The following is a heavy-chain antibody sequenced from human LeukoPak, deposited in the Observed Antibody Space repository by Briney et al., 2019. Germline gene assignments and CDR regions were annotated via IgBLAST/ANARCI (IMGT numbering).Heavy chain of an antibody. CDR3: AREGYSGSYSRPYYFDY. D-gene: IGHD1-26*01. Sequence: PGGSLRLSCAASGFTFSSYGMHWVRQAPGKGLEWVSSISSSSSYIYYADSVKGRFTISRDNAKNSLYLQMNSLRAEDTAVYYCAREGYSGSYSRPYYFDYWGQGTLVTVSS. CDR2: ISSSSSYI. V-gene: IGHV3-21*01. CDR1: GFTFSSYG. J-gene: IGHJ4*02.